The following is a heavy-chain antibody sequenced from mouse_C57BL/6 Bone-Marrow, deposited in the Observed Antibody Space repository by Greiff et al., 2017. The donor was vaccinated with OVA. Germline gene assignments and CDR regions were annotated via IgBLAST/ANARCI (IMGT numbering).Heavy chain of an antibody. CDR2: IYPGSGST. J-gene: IGHJ3*01. CDR1: GFTFTSYW. Sequence: QVQLKQPGAELVPPGASVKMSCTASGFTFTSYWITWVKQRPGQGLEWIGDIYPGSGSTNYNAKFTSKATLTVDTSSSTAYMQLSSLTSEDSAVYYCARKDYPWFAYWGQGTLVTVSA. V-gene: IGHV1-55*01. D-gene: IGHD2-4*01. CDR3: ARKDYPWFAY.